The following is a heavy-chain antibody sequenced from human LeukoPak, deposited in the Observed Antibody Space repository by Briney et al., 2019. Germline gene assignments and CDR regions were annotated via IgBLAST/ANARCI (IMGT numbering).Heavy chain of an antibody. CDR2: IAGGGSST. Sequence: TGGSLRLSCAASGFTVSFYAMSWVRQAPGKGLERVSVIAGGGSSTYYADSVKGRFTISRDNSKNTLYLQMNSLRVEDTAVYYCVKDPDPRYCSSTSCSPIWGQGTMVTVSS. CDR3: VKDPDPRYCSSTSCSPI. V-gene: IGHV3-23*01. J-gene: IGHJ3*02. D-gene: IGHD2-2*01. CDR1: GFTVSFYA.